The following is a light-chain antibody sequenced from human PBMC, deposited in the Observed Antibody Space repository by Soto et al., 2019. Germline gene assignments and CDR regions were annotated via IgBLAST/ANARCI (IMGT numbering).Light chain of an antibody. CDR2: DAF. CDR3: QQYDDWPLT. V-gene: IGKV3-15*01. Sequence: EKVMTQSPATLSVSPGERATLSCRASENVKNRLAWYQQKPGQAPRLLIYDAFTRATGIPARFSGSASGTEFTRTLSSLQFEDFAVYYCQQYDDWPLTLGGGTKVEIK. J-gene: IGKJ4*01. CDR1: ENVKNR.